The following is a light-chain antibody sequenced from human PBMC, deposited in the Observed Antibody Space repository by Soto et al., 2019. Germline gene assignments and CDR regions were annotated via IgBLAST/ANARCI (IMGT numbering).Light chain of an antibody. CDR2: GAS. J-gene: IGKJ1*01. CDR1: QSVTTD. Sequence: EIVMTQSPATLSLSPGERATLSCRASQSVTTDLAWYQQKPGQPPRLLIYGASTRATDFPARFSGSGSGTEFTLTISSLQSEDFATYYCQHYNSYSEAFGQGTKVELK. CDR3: QHYNSYSEA. V-gene: IGKV3-15*01.